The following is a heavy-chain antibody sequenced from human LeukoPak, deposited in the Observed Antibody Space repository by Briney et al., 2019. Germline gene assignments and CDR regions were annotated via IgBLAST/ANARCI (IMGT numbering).Heavy chain of an antibody. Sequence: VASVKVSCKASGGTFSSYAISWVRQAPGQGLEWMGGIIPIFGTASYAQKFQGRVTITTDESTSTAYMELSSLRSEDTAVYYCASVYKYYDILTGLEDWGQGTLVTVSS. CDR2: IIPIFGTA. CDR1: GGTFSSYA. V-gene: IGHV1-69*05. D-gene: IGHD3-9*01. CDR3: ASVYKYYDILTGLED. J-gene: IGHJ4*02.